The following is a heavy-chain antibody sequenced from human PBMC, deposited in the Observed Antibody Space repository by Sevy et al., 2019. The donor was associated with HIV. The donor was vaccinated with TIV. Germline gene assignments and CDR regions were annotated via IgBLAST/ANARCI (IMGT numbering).Heavy chain of an antibody. V-gene: IGHV3-48*03. J-gene: IGHJ6*02. D-gene: IGHD1-1*01. CDR2: ISNSGSNR. Sequence: GGSLRLSCAASGFIFSSFEMNWVRQAPGKGLEWVSYISNSGSNRYYADSVKGRVTISRDNAKKSPYLQMNSLRAEDTAIYFCAKRGGQYDLGMDVWGQGTMVTVSS. CDR3: AKRGGQYDLGMDV. CDR1: GFIFSSFE.